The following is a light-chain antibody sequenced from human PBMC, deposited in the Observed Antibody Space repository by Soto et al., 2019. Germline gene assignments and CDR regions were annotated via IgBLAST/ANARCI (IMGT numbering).Light chain of an antibody. CDR1: QSVSDY. Sequence: EIVLTQSPGTLSLSPGERATLSCRASQSVSDYLAWYQQKPGQAPRLLIYDASNRATGIPARFSGSGFGTDFPLTIGSLEPEDFAVYYCEQRSIWPLYTFGQGTKVDIK. CDR2: DAS. J-gene: IGKJ2*01. CDR3: EQRSIWPLYT. V-gene: IGKV3-11*01.